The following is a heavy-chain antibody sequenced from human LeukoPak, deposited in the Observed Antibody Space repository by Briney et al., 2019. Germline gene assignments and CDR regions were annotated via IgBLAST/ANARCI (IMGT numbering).Heavy chain of an antibody. CDR2: ISYDGSNK. CDR1: GFTFSSYG. V-gene: IGHV3-30*18. J-gene: IGHJ4*02. CDR3: AKDGGSGSYALDY. Sequence: GRSLRLSCAASGFTFSSYGMHWVRQAPGKGLEWVAVISYDGSNKYYADSVKGRFTISRDNSKSTLYLQMSSLRPEDTAVYYCAKDGGSGSYALDYWGQGTLVTVSS. D-gene: IGHD1-26*01.